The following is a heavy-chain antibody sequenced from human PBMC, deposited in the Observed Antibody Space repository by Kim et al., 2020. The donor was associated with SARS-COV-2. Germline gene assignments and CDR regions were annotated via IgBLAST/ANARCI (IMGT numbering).Heavy chain of an antibody. CDR3: ARGPLVGDYSGAFDL. CDR2: IYTSGST. V-gene: IGHV4-4*07. D-gene: IGHD4-17*01. CDR1: GGSISSYY. J-gene: IGHJ3*01. Sequence: SETLSLTCTVSGGSISSYYWSWIRQPAGKGLEWIGRIYTSGSTNYNPSLKSRVTMSVDTSKNQFSLKLSSVTAADTAVYYCARGPLVGDYSGAFDLWGQGTLVTVSS.